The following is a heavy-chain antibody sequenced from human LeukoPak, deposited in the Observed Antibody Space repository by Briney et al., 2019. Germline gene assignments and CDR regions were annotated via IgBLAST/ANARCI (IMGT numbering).Heavy chain of an antibody. CDR3: ARAYDFGNWFDP. V-gene: IGHV3-74*01. CDR2: IKSDGST. CDR1: GFTFSSYW. J-gene: IGHJ5*02. D-gene: IGHD2/OR15-2a*01. Sequence: GGSLRLSCAASGFTFSSYWMHWVRQAPGKGLVWVSRIKSDGSTNYADSVKGRFTISRDNAKNTVSLQMNSLRAEDTAVYYCARAYDFGNWFDPWGQGTLVTVSS.